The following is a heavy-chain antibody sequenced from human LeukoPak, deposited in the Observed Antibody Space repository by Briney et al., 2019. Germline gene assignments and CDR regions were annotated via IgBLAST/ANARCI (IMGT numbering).Heavy chain of an antibody. CDR1: GFTFDDYA. CDR3: ANGPPTQTKHIVVVPAAIQGAFDY. Sequence: GGSLRLSCAASGFTFDDYAMHWVRQAPGKGLEWVSGISWNSGSIGYADSVKGRFTISRDNSKNTLYLQMNSLRAEDTAVYYCANGPPTQTKHIVVVPAAIQGAFDYWGQGTLVTVSS. V-gene: IGHV3-9*01. CDR2: ISWNSGSI. D-gene: IGHD2-2*01. J-gene: IGHJ4*02.